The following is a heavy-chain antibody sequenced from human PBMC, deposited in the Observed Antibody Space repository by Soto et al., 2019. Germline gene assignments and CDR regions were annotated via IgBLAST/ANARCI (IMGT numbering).Heavy chain of an antibody. CDR3: ASYSNPHYYYGMDV. D-gene: IGHD4-4*01. V-gene: IGHV3-21*01. Sequence: EVQLVESGGGLVKPGGSLRLSCAASGFTFSSYSMNWVRQAPGKGLEWVSSISSSSSYIYYADSVKGRFTISRDNAKNSLYLQMNSLRAEDTAVYYGASYSNPHYYYGMDVWGQGTTVTVSS. J-gene: IGHJ6*02. CDR2: ISSSSSYI. CDR1: GFTFSSYS.